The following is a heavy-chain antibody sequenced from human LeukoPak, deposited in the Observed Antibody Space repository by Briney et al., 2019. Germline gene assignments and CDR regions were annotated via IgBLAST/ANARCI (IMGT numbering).Heavy chain of an antibody. D-gene: IGHD6-13*01. J-gene: IGHJ2*01. CDR1: GFTFSSYA. CDR3: ARRIAGTATGGYFEP. V-gene: IGHV3-30-3*01. Sequence: GRSLRLSCAASGFTFSSYAMHWVRQAPGKGLEWVTVISYDGSNKYYADTVKGRFTISRDNSKNSLYLQMNSLRADDTAVYYCARRIAGTATGGYFEPWGRGTLVSVSS. CDR2: ISYDGSNK.